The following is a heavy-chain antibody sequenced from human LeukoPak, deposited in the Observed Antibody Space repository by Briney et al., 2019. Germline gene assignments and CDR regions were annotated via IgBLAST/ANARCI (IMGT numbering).Heavy chain of an antibody. D-gene: IGHD6-13*01. Sequence: GGSLRLSCAASGFTFSSYEMNWVRQVPGNGLEWISYISSSGSTIYYADSVKGRFTISRDNAKNSLYLQMNSLRAEDTAVYYCARPSRPYRSTEYFQHWGQGTLVIVSS. CDR2: ISSSGSTI. CDR1: GFTFSSYE. CDR3: ARPSRPYRSTEYFQH. V-gene: IGHV3-48*03. J-gene: IGHJ1*01.